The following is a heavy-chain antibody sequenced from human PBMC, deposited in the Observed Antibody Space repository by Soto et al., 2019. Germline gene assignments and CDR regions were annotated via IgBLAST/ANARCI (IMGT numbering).Heavy chain of an antibody. CDR3: AHGTEKFDP. CDR1: GFSLSTSGVG. Sequence: QITLKESGPTLVKPTQTLTLTCTFSGFSLSTSGVGVAWIRQPPGKALEWLALIYWDDDKRYSPSLKSRLTTPKDNSNNQVVLTMTKMDPVDTATYYCAHGTEKFDPWGQGTLVTVSS. V-gene: IGHV2-5*02. J-gene: IGHJ5*02. CDR2: IYWDDDK.